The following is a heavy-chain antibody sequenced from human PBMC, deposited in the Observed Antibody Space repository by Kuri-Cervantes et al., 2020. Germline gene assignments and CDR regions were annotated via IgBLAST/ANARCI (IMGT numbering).Heavy chain of an antibody. Sequence: ASVKVSCKVSGYTLTELSMHWVRQAPGQGLEWMGIINPSGGSTSYAQKFQGRVTMTRDTSTSTVYMELSSLRSEDTAVYYCARSRGVDIVATSNGVAVDYWGQGTLVTVSS. CDR3: ARSRGVDIVATSNGVAVDY. CDR1: GYTLTELS. CDR2: INPSGGST. D-gene: IGHD5-12*01. V-gene: IGHV1-46*01. J-gene: IGHJ4*02.